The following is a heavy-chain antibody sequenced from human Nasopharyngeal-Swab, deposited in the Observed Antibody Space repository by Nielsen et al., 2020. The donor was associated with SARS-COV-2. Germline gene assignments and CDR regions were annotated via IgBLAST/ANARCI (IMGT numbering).Heavy chain of an antibody. V-gene: IGHV3-15*01. Sequence: WIRQPPGKGLEWVGRIKSKTDGGTTDYAAPGKGRFTISRDDSKNTLYLQMNSLKTDDTAVYYCTTDVDSSSWHYYYYGMDVWAKGPRSPSP. J-gene: IGHJ6*02. D-gene: IGHD6-13*01. CDR2: IKSKTDGGTT. CDR3: TTDVDSSSWHYYYYGMDV.